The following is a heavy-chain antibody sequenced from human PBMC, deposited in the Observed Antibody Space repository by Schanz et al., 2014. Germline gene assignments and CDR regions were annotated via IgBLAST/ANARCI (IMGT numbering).Heavy chain of an antibody. V-gene: IGHV1-18*01. J-gene: IGHJ4*02. D-gene: IGHD3-9*01. Sequence: QVQLVQSGAEVKKPGASVKVSCKASGYTFTSYGISWVRQAPGQGLEWMEWISAYNGNTKYPQKLQGRVTMTTDTATSTAYMELRSLRSDDTAVYYCARDAADFYDILTEEDYWGQGTLVTVSS. CDR1: GYTFTSYG. CDR3: ARDAADFYDILTEEDY. CDR2: ISAYNGNT.